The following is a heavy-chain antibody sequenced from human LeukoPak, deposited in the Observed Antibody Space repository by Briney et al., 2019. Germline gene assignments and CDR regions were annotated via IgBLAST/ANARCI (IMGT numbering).Heavy chain of an antibody. J-gene: IGHJ4*02. Sequence: PSQTLSLTCAVSGGSISSGGYSWSWIRQPPGKGLEWIGYIYHSGSTYYNPSLKSRVTISVDRSKNQFSLKLSSVTAADTAVYYCARLYSSSSGQTFDYWGQGTLVTVSS. CDR3: ARLYSSSSGQTFDY. CDR2: IYHSGST. V-gene: IGHV4-30-2*01. D-gene: IGHD6-6*01. CDR1: GGSISSGGYS.